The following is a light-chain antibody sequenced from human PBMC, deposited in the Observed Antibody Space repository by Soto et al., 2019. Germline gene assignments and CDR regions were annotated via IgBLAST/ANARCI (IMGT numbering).Light chain of an antibody. CDR1: SSDVGGYNY. CDR2: EVS. J-gene: IGLJ2*01. CDR3: TSYTSSSTLV. Sequence: SVLTQPASVSGSPGQSITISCTGTSSDVGGYNYVSWYQQRPGKAPKLMISEVSDRPSGVSNRFSGSKSGNTASLTISGLQTEDEADYYCTSYTSSSTLVFGGGTKLTVL. V-gene: IGLV2-14*01.